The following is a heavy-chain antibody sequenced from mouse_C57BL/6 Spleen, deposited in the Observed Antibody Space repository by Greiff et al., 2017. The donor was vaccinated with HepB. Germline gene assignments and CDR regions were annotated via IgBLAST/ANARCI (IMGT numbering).Heavy chain of an antibody. D-gene: IGHD1-1*01. CDR2: IDPSDSET. J-gene: IGHJ1*03. V-gene: IGHV1-52*01. CDR1: GYTFTSYW. Sequence: QVHLKQPGAELVRPGSSVKLSCKASGYTFTSYWMHWVKQRPIQGLEWIGNIDPSDSETHYNQKFKDKATLTVDKSSSTAYMQLSSLTSEDSAVYYCARRGGSSHWYFDVWGTGTTVTVSS. CDR3: ARRGGSSHWYFDV.